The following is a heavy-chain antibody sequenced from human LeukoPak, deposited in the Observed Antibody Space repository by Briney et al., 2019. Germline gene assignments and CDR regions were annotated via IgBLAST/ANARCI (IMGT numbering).Heavy chain of an antibody. Sequence: QTGGSLRLSCAASGFTFSSYAMSWVRQAPGKGLERVSAISGSGGSTYYADSVKGRFTISRDNSKNTLYLQMNSLRAEDTAVYYCAKARNGDPPYYFDYWGQGTLATVSS. CDR2: ISGSGGST. J-gene: IGHJ4*02. CDR3: AKARNGDPPYYFDY. D-gene: IGHD4-17*01. V-gene: IGHV3-23*01. CDR1: GFTFSSYA.